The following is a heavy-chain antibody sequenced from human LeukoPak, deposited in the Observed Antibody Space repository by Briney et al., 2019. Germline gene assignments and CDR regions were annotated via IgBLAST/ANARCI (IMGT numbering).Heavy chain of an antibody. Sequence: GGSLRLSCAASGFTFSSYAMHWVRQAPGKGLEWVAVIWSHGNTKKYADSVTGRFTISRDNSKNTLYLEMNTLRAEDTAVYYCARDDDYDDHNTFGMWGHGTMVTVSS. J-gene: IGHJ3*02. CDR1: GFTFSSYA. V-gene: IGHV3-33*08. CDR3: ARDDDYDDHNTFGM. D-gene: IGHD4-17*01. CDR2: IWSHGNTK.